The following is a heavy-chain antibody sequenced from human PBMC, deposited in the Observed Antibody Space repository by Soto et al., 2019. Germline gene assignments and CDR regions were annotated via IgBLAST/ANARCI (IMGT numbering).Heavy chain of an antibody. V-gene: IGHV3-21*01. J-gene: IGHJ3*02. Sequence: GGSLRLSCAASGFTFSSYSMNWVRQAPGKGLEWVSSISSSSSYIYYADSVKGRFTISRDNAKNSLYLQMNSLRAEDTAVYYCARDLVGQLGDPDAFDIWGQGTMVTVSS. D-gene: IGHD6-6*01. CDR1: GFTFSSYS. CDR3: ARDLVGQLGDPDAFDI. CDR2: ISSSSSYI.